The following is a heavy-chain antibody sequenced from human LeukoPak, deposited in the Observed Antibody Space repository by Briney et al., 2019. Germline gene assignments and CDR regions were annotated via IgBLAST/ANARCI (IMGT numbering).Heavy chain of an antibody. J-gene: IGHJ4*02. CDR2: INPNTGGT. V-gene: IGHV1-2*02. Sequence: ASVKVSCKASGYTFTGYYMHWVRQAPGQGLEWMGWINPNTGGTNYAQKFQGRVTMTRDTSINTAYMELSRLTSDDTAVYYCARIPPDCGGDCYAFDYWGQGTLVTVSS. CDR1: GYTFTGYY. D-gene: IGHD2-21*02. CDR3: ARIPPDCGGDCYAFDY.